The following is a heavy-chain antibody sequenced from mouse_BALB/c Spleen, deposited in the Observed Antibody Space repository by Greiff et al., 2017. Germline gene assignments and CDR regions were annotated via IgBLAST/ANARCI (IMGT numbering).Heavy chain of an antibody. CDR1: GFTFSSYG. CDR2: INSNGGST. D-gene: IGHD2-1*01. Sequence: EVMLVESGGGLVQPGGSLKLSCAASGFTFSSYGMSWVRQTPDKRLELVATINSNGGSTYYPDSVKGRFTISRDNAKNTLYLQMSSLKSEDTAMYYCARNYGNSAWFAYWGQGTLVTVSA. V-gene: IGHV5-6-3*01. J-gene: IGHJ3*01. CDR3: ARNYGNSAWFAY.